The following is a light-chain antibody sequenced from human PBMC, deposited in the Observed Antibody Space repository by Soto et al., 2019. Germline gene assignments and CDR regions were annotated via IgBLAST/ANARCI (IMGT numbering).Light chain of an antibody. CDR3: SSWTTSTTQV. CDR2: EVN. CDR1: SSDVGGYNF. V-gene: IGLV2-14*01. J-gene: IGLJ3*02. Sequence: QSVLTQPASVSGSPGQSITISCTGTSSDVGGYNFVSWYQQHPGKAPKLMIYEVNNRPSGVSNRFSGSKSGNTASLTISGLQAEDEADYYCSSWTTSTTQVLGGGTQLTVL.